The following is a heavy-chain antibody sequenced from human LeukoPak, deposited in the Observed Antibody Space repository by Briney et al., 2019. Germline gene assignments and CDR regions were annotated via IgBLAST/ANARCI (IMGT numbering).Heavy chain of an antibody. CDR1: GFTFSSYA. V-gene: IGHV3-23*01. CDR2: ISGSGGST. Sequence: GGSLRLSCAASGFTFSSYAMSWVRQAPGKGLEWVSAISGSGGSTYYADSVKGRFTISRDNSKNTLYLQMNGLRAEDTAVYYCAKANALGDYFYDYWGQGTLVTVSS. J-gene: IGHJ4*02. CDR3: AKANALGDYFYDY. D-gene: IGHD4-17*01.